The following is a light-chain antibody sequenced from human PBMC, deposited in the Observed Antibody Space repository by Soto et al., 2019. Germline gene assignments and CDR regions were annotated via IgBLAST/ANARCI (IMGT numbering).Light chain of an antibody. CDR3: GTWDSSMSAAGWV. CDR1: SSNIGAEYD. CDR2: GDN. Sequence: QAVVTQPPSVSGAPGQRVAISCTGSSSNIGAEYDVHWYQQLPGTAPKRLIYGDNNRPSGVPDRFSGSKSGTSASLAITGLQPEDEADYYCGTWDSSMSAAGWVFGGGTKLTVL. V-gene: IGLV1-40*01. J-gene: IGLJ3*02.